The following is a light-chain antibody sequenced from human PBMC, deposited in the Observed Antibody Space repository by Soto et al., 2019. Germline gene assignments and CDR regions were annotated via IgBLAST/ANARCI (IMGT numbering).Light chain of an antibody. J-gene: IGKJ1*01. CDR3: LQDYNYPWT. V-gene: IGKV3D-20*02. CDR1: QSVSSNK. Sequence: ETVLTQAPATVSLSPGDRATLPCRASQSVSSNKLAWYQQKPGQAPRLLIYAASSRATGIPDRFSGSGSGTDFTLTINSLQPEDFATYYCLQDYNYPWTFGQGTKV. CDR2: AAS.